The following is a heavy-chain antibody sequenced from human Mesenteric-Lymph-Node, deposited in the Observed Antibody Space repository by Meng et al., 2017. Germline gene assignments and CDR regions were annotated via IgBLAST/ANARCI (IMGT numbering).Heavy chain of an antibody. Sequence: GESLKISCAASGFTFSSYSMNWVRQAPGKGLEWVSSIRGTGDTIYYAESVKGRFTISRDNSKNTLYLQMNTLKAEDTAVYYCAKMYYTELAFDYWGQGTLVTVSS. CDR1: GFTFSSYS. CDR2: IRGTGDTI. D-gene: IGHD2-8*01. CDR3: AKMYYTELAFDY. J-gene: IGHJ4*02. V-gene: IGHV3-23*01.